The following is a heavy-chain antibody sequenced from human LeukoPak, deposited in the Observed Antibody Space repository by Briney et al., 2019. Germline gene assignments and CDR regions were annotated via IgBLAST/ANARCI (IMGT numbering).Heavy chain of an antibody. V-gene: IGHV3-30-3*01. D-gene: IGHD2-2*01. Sequence: GGSLRLSCAASGFTFSTYAMHWVRQAPVKGLEWVAVISYDGSNKYYADSVKGRFTISRDNSKNTLYLQMNSLRAEDTAVYYCERSLCSSTSCPIDYWGQGTLVTVSS. CDR2: ISYDGSNK. J-gene: IGHJ4*02. CDR1: GFTFSTYA. CDR3: ERSLCSSTSCPIDY.